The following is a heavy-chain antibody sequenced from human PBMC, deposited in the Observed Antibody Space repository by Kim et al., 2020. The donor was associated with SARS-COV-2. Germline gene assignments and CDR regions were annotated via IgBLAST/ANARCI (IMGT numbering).Heavy chain of an antibody. CDR1: GFSFSTNW. CDR3: ARDRKYSLDY. CDR2: IKEDGTEK. Sequence: GGSLRLSCVASGFSFSTNWISWVRQAPGEGPEWVAMIKEDGTEKYYVESVEGRFTISGDNAKNSLFLHMNSLSAEDTAVYYCARDRKYSLDYWGQGTLVTLSS. J-gene: IGHJ4*02. D-gene: IGHD2-15*01. V-gene: IGHV3-7*01.